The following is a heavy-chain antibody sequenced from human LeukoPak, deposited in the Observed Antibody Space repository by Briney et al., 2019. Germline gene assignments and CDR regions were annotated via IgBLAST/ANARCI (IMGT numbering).Heavy chain of an antibody. J-gene: IGHJ4*02. D-gene: IGHD6-13*01. Sequence: PGESLKISCKGSGYRFSTYWIAWVRQMPGKGLEWMGIIYPGDSDTRYSPSFQGQFTISADKSISTAYLQWSSLKASDSAIYYCAGAAAGTAIDSWGQGTLVTVSS. V-gene: IGHV5-51*01. CDR1: GYRFSTYW. CDR3: AGAAAGTAIDS. CDR2: IYPGDSDT.